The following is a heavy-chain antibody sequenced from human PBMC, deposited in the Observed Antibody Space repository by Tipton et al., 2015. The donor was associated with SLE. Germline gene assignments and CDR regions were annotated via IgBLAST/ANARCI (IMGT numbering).Heavy chain of an antibody. J-gene: IGHJ2*01. CDR1: GGSISSSY. D-gene: IGHD2-2*01. Sequence: TLSLTCTVSGGSISSSYWSWIRQPPGKGLEWIGYIYYSGSTNYNPSLKSRVTISVDTSKNQFSLKLSSVTAADTAVYYCALRGGCSSTSCYGDWYFDRWGRGTLVTVSS. V-gene: IGHV4-59*01. CDR2: IYYSGST. CDR3: ALRGGCSSTSCYGDWYFDR.